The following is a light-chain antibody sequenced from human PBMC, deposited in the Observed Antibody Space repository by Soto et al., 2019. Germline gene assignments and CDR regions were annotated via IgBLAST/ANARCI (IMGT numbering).Light chain of an antibody. Sequence: DIVLTQTPLSSPVTLGQPASISCRSSQNLVHSDGNTYLNWLQQRPGQPPRLLIYEVSNRFSGVPDRFSGSGAGTDFTLEISRVEAEDVGVYYGMQTAQFPRTFGGGTKVEIK. J-gene: IGKJ4*01. CDR1: QNLVHSDGNTY. CDR3: MQTAQFPRT. CDR2: EVS. V-gene: IGKV2-24*01.